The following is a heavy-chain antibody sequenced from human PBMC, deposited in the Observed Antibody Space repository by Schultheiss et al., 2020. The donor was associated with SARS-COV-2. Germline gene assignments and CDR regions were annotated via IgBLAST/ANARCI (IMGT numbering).Heavy chain of an antibody. Sequence: SETLSLTCTVSGGSISSGGYYWSWIRQPAGKGLEWIGRIYTSGSTNYNPSLKSRVTMSVDTSKNQFSLKLSSVTAADTAVYYCARDNPIVATIEGFAFDIWGQGTMVTVSS. J-gene: IGHJ3*02. CDR2: IYTSGST. V-gene: IGHV4-61*02. CDR3: ARDNPIVATIEGFAFDI. CDR1: GGSISSGGYY. D-gene: IGHD5-12*01.